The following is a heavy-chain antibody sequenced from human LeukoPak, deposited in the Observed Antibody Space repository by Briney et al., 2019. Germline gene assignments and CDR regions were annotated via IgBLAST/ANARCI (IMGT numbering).Heavy chain of an antibody. D-gene: IGHD3-16*01. CDR1: GFTFSSYA. CDR2: IKQDGSEK. J-gene: IGHJ4*02. Sequence: PGGSLRLSCAASGFTFSSYAMSWVRQAPGKGLEWVANIKQDGSEKYYVDSVKGRFTISRDNAKNSLYLQMNSLRAEDTAVYYCARDALGPDYWGQGTLVTVSS. V-gene: IGHV3-7*01. CDR3: ARDALGPDY.